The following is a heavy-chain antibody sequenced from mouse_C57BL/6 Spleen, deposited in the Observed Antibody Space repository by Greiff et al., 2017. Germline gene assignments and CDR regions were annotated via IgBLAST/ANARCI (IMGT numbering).Heavy chain of an antibody. Sequence: VQLQQSGAELVKPGASVKLSCKASGYTFTSYWMHWVKQRPGQGLEWIGMIHPNSGSTNYNEKFKSKATLTVDKSSSTAYMQLSSLTSEDSAVYYCARDDGYYKENAMDYWGQGTSVTVSS. D-gene: IGHD2-3*01. CDR2: IHPNSGST. V-gene: IGHV1-64*01. CDR1: GYTFTSYW. J-gene: IGHJ4*01. CDR3: ARDDGYYKENAMDY.